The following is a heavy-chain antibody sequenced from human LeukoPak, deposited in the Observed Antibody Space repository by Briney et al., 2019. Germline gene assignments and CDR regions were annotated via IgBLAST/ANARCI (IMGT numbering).Heavy chain of an antibody. CDR2: IYYSGST. CDR1: SGSITSGGYY. V-gene: IGHV4-31*03. J-gene: IGHJ6*03. Sequence: SQTLSLTCTVSSGSITSGGYYWDWIRQHPGKGLEWIGYIYYSGSTFYNPSLKSRVTMSVDTSKNQFSLKLSSVTAADTAVYYCARAPKGMTTVRYYYYYYMDVWGKGTTVTVSS. D-gene: IGHD4-11*01. CDR3: ARAPKGMTTVRYYYYYYMDV.